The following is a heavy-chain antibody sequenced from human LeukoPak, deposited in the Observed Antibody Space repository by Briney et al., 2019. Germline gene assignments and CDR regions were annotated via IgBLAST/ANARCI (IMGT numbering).Heavy chain of an antibody. CDR1: GVSISSYY. Sequence: PSETLSLTCTVSGVSISSYYWSWLRQPPGKGLEGIGSIYYSGSTYYNPSLKSRVTISVDTSKNQFSLKLSSVTAADTAVYYCASYDSSGYLLSYFDYWGQGTLVTVSS. CDR3: ASYDSSGYLLSYFDY. V-gene: IGHV4-59*12. J-gene: IGHJ4*02. D-gene: IGHD3-22*01. CDR2: IYYSGST.